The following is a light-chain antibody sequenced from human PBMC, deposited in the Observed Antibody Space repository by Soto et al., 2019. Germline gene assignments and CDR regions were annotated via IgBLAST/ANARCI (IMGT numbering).Light chain of an antibody. CDR1: SSDVGGYNY. CDR3: SSFTNTITRYA. V-gene: IGLV2-14*01. CDR2: EVS. J-gene: IGLJ1*01. Sequence: QSVLTQPASVSCSPGQSITISCTGTSSDVGGYNYVSWFQHHPGKAPKLIIYEVSYRPSGVSARFSGSKSGDTASLTISGLLAEDDADYYCSSFTNTITRYAFGTGTKLTVL.